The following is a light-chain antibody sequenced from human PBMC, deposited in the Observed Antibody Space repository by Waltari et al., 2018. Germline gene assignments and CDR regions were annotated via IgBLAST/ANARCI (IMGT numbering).Light chain of an antibody. CDR2: GAS. CDR3: QQYGSSPRT. Sequence: EIVLTQSPGTLSLSPGERATLSCRASQSVSSSYLAWYQQKPGQAPRLLIYGASSWATGIPGRFSGSGSVTDFTLTISRLEAEDFAGYYCQQYGSSPRTFGQGTKVEIK. J-gene: IGKJ1*01. CDR1: QSVSSSY. V-gene: IGKV3-20*01.